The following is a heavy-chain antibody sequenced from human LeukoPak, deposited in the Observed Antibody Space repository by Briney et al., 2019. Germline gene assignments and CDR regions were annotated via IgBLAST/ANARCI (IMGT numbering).Heavy chain of an antibody. Sequence: SETLSLTCTGSGGSISSYYWSWIRQPPGKGLEWIGYIYYSGSTNYNPSLKSRVTISVDKSKNQFSMKLSSVTAADTAVYYCARVAAAGHTTYYYYYGMDVWGQGTTVTVSS. CDR2: IYYSGST. D-gene: IGHD6-13*01. CDR1: GGSISSYY. V-gene: IGHV4-59*01. CDR3: ARVAAAGHTTYYYYYGMDV. J-gene: IGHJ6*02.